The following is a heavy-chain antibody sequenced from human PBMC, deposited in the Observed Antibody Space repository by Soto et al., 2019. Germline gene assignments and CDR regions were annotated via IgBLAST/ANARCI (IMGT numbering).Heavy chain of an antibody. V-gene: IGHV3-7*01. D-gene: IGHD6-6*01. Sequence: GGSLRLSCAASGFTFSSYWMSWVRQAPGKGLEWVANIKQDGSEKYYVDSVKGRFTISRDNAKNSLYLQMNSLRAEDTAVYYSAREGYSSSSDYWGQGTLVPVSS. CDR3: AREGYSSSSDY. J-gene: IGHJ4*02. CDR2: IKQDGSEK. CDR1: GFTFSSYW.